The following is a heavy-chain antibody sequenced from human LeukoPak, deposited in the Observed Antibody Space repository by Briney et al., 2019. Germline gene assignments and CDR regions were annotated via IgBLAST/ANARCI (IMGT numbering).Heavy chain of an antibody. J-gene: IGHJ3*02. Sequence: SETLSLTCTVSGGSISTYYWSWIRQPPGKGLEWIGYIFYSGSTNYNPSLKSRVTISVDTSKNQFSLSLSSVTAADTAVYYCARWEVRLNAFEMWGQGTMVTVSS. D-gene: IGHD3-10*01. CDR2: IFYSGST. CDR1: GGSISTYY. V-gene: IGHV4-59*08. CDR3: ARWEVRLNAFEM.